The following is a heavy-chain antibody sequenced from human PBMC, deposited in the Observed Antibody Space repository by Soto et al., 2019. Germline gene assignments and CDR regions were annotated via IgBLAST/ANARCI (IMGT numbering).Heavy chain of an antibody. D-gene: IGHD3-9*01. CDR2: LYSARIA. J-gene: IGHJ6*03. CDR3: ARHGDGRYFDWLYHPRFSNMDV. CDR1: GGSISISNFY. Sequence: SETLSLTCSVSGGSISISNFYWGWVRQSPGRGLEWIGSLYSARIAYYNPSLKSRVSISGATSQNQFSLKLSSVTAADAAVYYCARHGDGRYFDWLYHPRFSNMDVWGKGTTVTVSS. V-gene: IGHV4-39*01.